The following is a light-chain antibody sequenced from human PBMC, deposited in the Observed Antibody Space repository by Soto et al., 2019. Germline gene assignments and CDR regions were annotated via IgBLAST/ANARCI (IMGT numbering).Light chain of an antibody. V-gene: IGLV2-14*01. CDR1: SSDVGGYNY. Sequence: QSALTQSASVSGSPGQSITISCTGTSSDVGGYNYVSWYQQQPGKAHTLISYDVSNLPSGVSRRFSASKSGNTAFLTISGLQAEDEADYSCSSYTSTNSWVFGGGTKLTVL. J-gene: IGLJ3*02. CDR2: DVS. CDR3: SSYTSTNSWV.